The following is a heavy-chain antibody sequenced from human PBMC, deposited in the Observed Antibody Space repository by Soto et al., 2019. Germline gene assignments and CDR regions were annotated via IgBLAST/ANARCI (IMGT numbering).Heavy chain of an antibody. CDR1: GYTFTSYD. V-gene: IGHV1-8*01. D-gene: IGHD6-13*01. J-gene: IGHJ5*02. CDR3: ARKRRDSSSWYNWFDP. Sequence: ASVKVSCKASGYTFTSYDINWVRQATGQGLEWMGWMNPNSGNTGSAQKFQGRVTMTRSTSISTAYMELTSLRPEDTAVYYCARKRRDSSSWYNWFDPWGQGTLVTVSS. CDR2: MNPNSGNT.